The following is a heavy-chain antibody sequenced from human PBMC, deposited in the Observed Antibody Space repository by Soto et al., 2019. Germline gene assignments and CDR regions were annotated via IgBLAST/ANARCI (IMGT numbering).Heavy chain of an antibody. CDR1: GGSFSGYY. CDR3: ARGLGSTTGSY. J-gene: IGHJ4*02. CDR2: INHSGST. D-gene: IGHD4-17*01. V-gene: IGHV4-34*01. Sequence: PSETLSLTCTVSGGSFSGYYWSWIRQPPGKGLEWIGEINHSGSTNYNPSLKSRVTISVDTSKNQFSLKLSSVTAADTAVYYCARGLGSTTGSYWGQGTLVTVSS.